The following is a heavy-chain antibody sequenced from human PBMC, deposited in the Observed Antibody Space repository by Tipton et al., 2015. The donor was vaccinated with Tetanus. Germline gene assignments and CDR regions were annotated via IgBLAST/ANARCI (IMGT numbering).Heavy chain of an antibody. CDR2: ILPIFGTT. CDR3: ARSRGGTRVYYAIAF. Sequence: QSGAEVKKPGSSVKVSCKASGGTFTSYAFSWVRQAPGQGLEWMGTILPIFGTTNYAQKFQGRVTITADKSTNTAYMELSSLTSQDTAVYYCARSRGGTRVYYAIAFWGQGTLVTVSS. V-gene: IGHV1-69*06. D-gene: IGHD3-22*01. CDR1: GGTFTSYA. J-gene: IGHJ4*02.